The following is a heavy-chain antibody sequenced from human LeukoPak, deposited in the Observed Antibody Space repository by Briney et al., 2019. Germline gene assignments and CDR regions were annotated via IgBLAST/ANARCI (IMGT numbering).Heavy chain of an antibody. J-gene: IGHJ3*02. CDR1: GLTVSSNY. CDR3: AKDGSDIYVRGAFDI. V-gene: IGHV3-23*01. CDR2: ISGSGGRL. Sequence: GGSLRLSCAASGLTVSSNYMSWVRQAPGKGLEWVSGISGSGGRLFHADSVKGRFTISRDNSKNTLYLQMNSLRVEDTAVYYCAKDGSDIYVRGAFDIWGQGTMVTVSS. D-gene: IGHD1-26*01.